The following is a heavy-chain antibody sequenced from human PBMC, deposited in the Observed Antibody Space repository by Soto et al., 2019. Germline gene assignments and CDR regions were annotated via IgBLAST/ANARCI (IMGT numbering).Heavy chain of an antibody. CDR3: ARGPRRGLSSSWYDPINWFDP. Sequence: SETLSLTCTVSGGSISSYYWSWIRQPPGKGLEWIGYIYYSGSTNYNPSLKSRVTISVDTSKNQFSLKLSSVTAADTAVYYCARGPRRGLSSSWYDPINWFDPWGQGTLVTVSA. V-gene: IGHV4-59*01. J-gene: IGHJ5*02. D-gene: IGHD6-13*01. CDR1: GGSISSYY. CDR2: IYYSGST.